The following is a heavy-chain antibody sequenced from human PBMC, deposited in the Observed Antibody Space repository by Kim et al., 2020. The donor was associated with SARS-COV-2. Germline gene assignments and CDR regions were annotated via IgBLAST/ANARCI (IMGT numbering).Heavy chain of an antibody. D-gene: IGHD3-16*01. V-gene: IGHV3-43*02. CDR3: AKDPNRVDYDYVWGSYGYGTDV. J-gene: IGHJ6*02. CDR1: GFTFDDYA. Sequence: GGSLRLSCAASGFTFDDYAMHWVRQAPGKGLEWVSLISGDGGSTYYADSVKGRFTISRDNSKNSLYLQMNSLRTEDTALYYCAKDPNRVDYDYVWGSYGYGTDVWGQGTTVTVSS. CDR2: ISGDGGST.